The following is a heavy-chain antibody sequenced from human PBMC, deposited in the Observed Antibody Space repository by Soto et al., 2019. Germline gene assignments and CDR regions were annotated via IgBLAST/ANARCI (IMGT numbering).Heavy chain of an antibody. J-gene: IGHJ5*02. Sequence: QVQLVQSGAEVKKPGSSVKVSCKASGGTFSSYAISWVRQAPGQGLEWMGGIIHIFGTANYAQKFQGRVTITADQSTSTAYMELSSLRSEDTAVYYCAREEGYCSSTSCYKGNWFDPWGQGTLVTVSS. CDR3: AREEGYCSSTSCYKGNWFDP. D-gene: IGHD2-2*02. CDR1: GGTFSSYA. CDR2: IIHIFGTA. V-gene: IGHV1-69*01.